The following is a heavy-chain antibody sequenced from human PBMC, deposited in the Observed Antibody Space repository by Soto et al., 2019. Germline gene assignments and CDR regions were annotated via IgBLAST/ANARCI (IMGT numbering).Heavy chain of an antibody. CDR2: IGTAGDT. J-gene: IGHJ4*02. Sequence: EVQLVESGGGLVQPGGSLRLSCAASGFTFSSYDMHWVRQATGKGLEWVSAIGTAGDTYYPGSVKGRFTISRENAKNSLYLQMNSLRAGDTAVYYCARASAYCSSTSCYQAPDYWGQGTLVTVSS. V-gene: IGHV3-13*01. CDR3: ARASAYCSSTSCYQAPDY. D-gene: IGHD2-2*01. CDR1: GFTFSSYD.